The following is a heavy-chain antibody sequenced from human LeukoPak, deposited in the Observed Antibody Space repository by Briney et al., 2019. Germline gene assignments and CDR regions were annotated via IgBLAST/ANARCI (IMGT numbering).Heavy chain of an antibody. D-gene: IGHD2-15*01. Sequence: SETLSLTCTVSGGSVSSYCWSWIRQPPGKGLEWIGFFHYSGSTNYNPSLNSRVTTSIDTSMNQLSLTLVSVTAADTAVYFCARHHDGGPKLRLDFWGLGVLVTVSS. CDR2: FHYSGST. CDR3: ARHHDGGPKLRLDF. V-gene: IGHV4-59*08. J-gene: IGHJ4*02. CDR1: GGSVSSYC.